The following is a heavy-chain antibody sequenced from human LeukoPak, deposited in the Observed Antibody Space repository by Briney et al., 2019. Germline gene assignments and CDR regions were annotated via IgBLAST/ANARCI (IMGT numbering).Heavy chain of an antibody. V-gene: IGHV3-11*04. CDR3: ARVGGHPTTVVTLYYFDY. CDR1: GFTFSDYY. D-gene: IGHD4-23*01. Sequence: GGSLRLSCAASGFTFSDYYMSWIRQAPGQGLEGVSYISSSTSNIYYADSVKGRFTISRDNAKNSLYLQMNSLRAEDTAVYYCARVGGHPTTVVTLYYFDYWGQGTLVTVSS. CDR2: ISSSTSNI. J-gene: IGHJ4*02.